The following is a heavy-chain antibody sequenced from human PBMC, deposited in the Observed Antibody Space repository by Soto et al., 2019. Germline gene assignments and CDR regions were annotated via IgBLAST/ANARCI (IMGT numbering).Heavy chain of an antibody. D-gene: IGHD3-9*01. V-gene: IGHV5-51*01. Sequence: PGESLKISCKGSGYTFTNYWIGWVRQRPGKGLEWMGIVYPSDSDARYTPSFQGRVTISADKSINTAYLQWSRLEASDTAIYYCARCVFLTRIGFYIDYWGLGTLVTVPQ. CDR1: GYTFTNYW. CDR2: VYPSDSDA. CDR3: ARCVFLTRIGFYIDY. J-gene: IGHJ4*02.